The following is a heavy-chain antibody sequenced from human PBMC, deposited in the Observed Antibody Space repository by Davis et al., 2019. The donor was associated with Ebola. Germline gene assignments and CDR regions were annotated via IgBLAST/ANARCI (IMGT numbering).Heavy chain of an antibody. CDR2: IYYSGST. CDR1: GGSISSYY. CDR3: ARAALLWFREPPGP. D-gene: IGHD3-10*01. J-gene: IGHJ5*02. Sequence: MPSETLSPTCTVPGGSISSYYWSWTRQPPGKGLEWIGYIYYSGSTNYNPSLKSRVTISVDTSKNQFSLKLSSVTAADTAVYYCARAALLWFREPPGPWGQGTLVTVSS. V-gene: IGHV4-59*12.